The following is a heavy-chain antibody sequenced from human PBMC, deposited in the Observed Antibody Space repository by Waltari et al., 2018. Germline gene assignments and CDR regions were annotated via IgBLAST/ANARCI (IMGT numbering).Heavy chain of an antibody. CDR1: GGSFSGYY. V-gene: IGHV4-34*01. J-gene: IGHJ4*02. CDR3: ARGGRAIGN. CDR2: INHSGST. Sequence: QVQLQQWGAGLLKPSETLSLTCAVYGGSFSGYYWSWIRQPPGRGLEWIGEINHSGSTNYSPSLKCRVTISVDTSKNQFSLKLSSVTAADTAVYYCARGGRAIGNWGQGTLVTVSS.